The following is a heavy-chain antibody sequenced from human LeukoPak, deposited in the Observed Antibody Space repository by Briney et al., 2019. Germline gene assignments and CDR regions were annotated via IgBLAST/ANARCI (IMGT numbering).Heavy chain of an antibody. D-gene: IGHD5-24*01. Sequence: GASLRLSCAASGFTFSSYAMSWVRQAPGKGLEWVSAISGSGGSTCYADSVKGRFTISRDNAKNSLYLQMNSLKAEDTAVYYCAREGDGYNAPFDYWGQGTLVTVSS. V-gene: IGHV3-23*01. CDR1: GFTFSSYA. J-gene: IGHJ4*02. CDR2: ISGSGGST. CDR3: AREGDGYNAPFDY.